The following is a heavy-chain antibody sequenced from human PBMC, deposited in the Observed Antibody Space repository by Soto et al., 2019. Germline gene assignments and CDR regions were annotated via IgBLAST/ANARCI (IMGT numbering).Heavy chain of an antibody. CDR2: ISNDGNSE. Sequence: QVQLVESGGGVVQPGRSLRLSCAASGFTLSVFGMHWVRQAPGKGLEWVAVISNDGNSEHYADSVKGRFTISRDNSKNTFYLQMNSLSVEDTAVYYCAKTITTIGVSSTGRGALLDNWGQGILVSVSS. CDR3: AKTITTIGVSSTGRGALLDN. V-gene: IGHV3-30*18. CDR1: GFTLSVFG. J-gene: IGHJ4*02. D-gene: IGHD3-3*01.